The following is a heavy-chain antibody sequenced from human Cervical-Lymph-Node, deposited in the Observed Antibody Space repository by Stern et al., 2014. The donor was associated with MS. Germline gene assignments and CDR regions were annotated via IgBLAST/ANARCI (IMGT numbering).Heavy chain of an antibody. CDR3: ARATGAATAVLY. CDR1: GGSFSTYY. D-gene: IGHD1-14*01. CDR2: ISGSGNT. J-gene: IGHJ4*02. Sequence: QVQLQESGPGLVKPSETLSLTCTISGGSFSTYYWTWIRRPPGKGLEWIGYISGSGNTNYNPSLKSRLTMSLDASTNQISLNLTSVTAADTAIYYCARATGAATAVLYWGQGALVTISS. V-gene: IGHV4-59*01.